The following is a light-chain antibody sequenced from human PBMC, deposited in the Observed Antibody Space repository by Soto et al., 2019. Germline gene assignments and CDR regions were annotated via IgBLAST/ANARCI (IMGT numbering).Light chain of an antibody. CDR3: QQRNNPLT. CDR1: QSVSSS. J-gene: IGKJ4*01. Sequence: EIVLTQSPATLSLSPGERATLSCRASQSVSSSLAWYRQKPGQAPRLLIYDASNRATGIPARFSGSGSGTDFTLTISSLEPEDFAVYYCQQRNNPLTFGGGTKVEIK. CDR2: DAS. V-gene: IGKV3-11*01.